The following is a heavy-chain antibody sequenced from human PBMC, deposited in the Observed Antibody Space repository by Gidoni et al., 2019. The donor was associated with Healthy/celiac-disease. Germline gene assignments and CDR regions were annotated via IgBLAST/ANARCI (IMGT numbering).Heavy chain of an antibody. CDR3: ARHPVSVAGTNYYYGMDV. V-gene: IGHV4-39*01. CDR2: IYYSGST. Sequence: QLPLQASCPGPVKPSETLSLPRTVSDCSICSRSYYWGWIRQPPGKGLEWIGGIYYSGSTYYNPSLKSRVTISVDTSKNQFSQKLSSVTAADTAVYYCARHPVSVAGTNYYYGMDVWGQGTTVTVSS. CDR1: DCSICSRSYY. J-gene: IGHJ6*02. D-gene: IGHD6-19*01.